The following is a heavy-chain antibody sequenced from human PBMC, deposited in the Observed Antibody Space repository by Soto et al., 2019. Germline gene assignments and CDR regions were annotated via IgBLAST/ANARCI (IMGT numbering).Heavy chain of an antibody. D-gene: IGHD3-3*02. CDR2: ISSSSSYI. V-gene: IGHV3-11*06. CDR1: GFTFSDYY. J-gene: IGHJ6*02. Sequence: GGSLRLSCAASGFTFSDYYMSWIRQAPGKGLEWVSSISSSSSYIYYADSVKGRFTISRDNAKNSLYLQMNSLRAEDTAVYYCARWAHFPPTDYYGMDVWGQGTTVTVSS. CDR3: ARWAHFPPTDYYGMDV.